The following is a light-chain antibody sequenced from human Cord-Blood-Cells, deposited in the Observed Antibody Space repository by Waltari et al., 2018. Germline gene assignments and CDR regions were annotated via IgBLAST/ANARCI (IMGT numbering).Light chain of an antibody. CDR2: EGS. Sequence: QSALTQPASVSGSPGQSITISCTGTSCDVGSYNLLSWYQQHPGKAPKLMIYEGSKRPSGVSNRFSGSKSGNTASLTISGLQAEDEADYYCCSYAGSSTLVFGGGTKLTVL. CDR1: SCDVGSYNL. V-gene: IGLV2-23*01. J-gene: IGLJ2*01. CDR3: CSYAGSSTLV.